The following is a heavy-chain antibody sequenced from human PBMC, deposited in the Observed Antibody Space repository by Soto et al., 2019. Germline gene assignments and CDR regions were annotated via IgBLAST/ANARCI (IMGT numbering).Heavy chain of an antibody. Sequence: ASVKVSCKASGYTFTSYYMHWVRQAPGQGLEWMGIINPSGGSTSYAQKFQGRVTMTRDTSTSTVYMELSSLRSEDTAVYYCARDSSSGYKWFDPWGQGTLVTVPQ. J-gene: IGHJ5*02. CDR3: ARDSSSGYKWFDP. V-gene: IGHV1-46*01. CDR1: GYTFTSYY. CDR2: INPSGGST. D-gene: IGHD6-6*01.